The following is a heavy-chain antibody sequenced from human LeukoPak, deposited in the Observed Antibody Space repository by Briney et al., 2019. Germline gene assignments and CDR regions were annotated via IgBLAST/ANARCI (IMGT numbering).Heavy chain of an antibody. CDR3: ARGASQTSAWYRFDP. V-gene: IGHV3-48*03. Sequence: QPGGSLTLSCAASGFTFSSYEMNWVRPAPGKGLEWVSYISGSGNTIHYADSVKGRLTISRDNAKNSLYLQMNSLRAEDTAVYYCARGASQTSAWYRFDPWGQGTLVTVSS. J-gene: IGHJ5*02. CDR2: ISGSGNTI. CDR1: GFTFSSYE. D-gene: IGHD6-19*01.